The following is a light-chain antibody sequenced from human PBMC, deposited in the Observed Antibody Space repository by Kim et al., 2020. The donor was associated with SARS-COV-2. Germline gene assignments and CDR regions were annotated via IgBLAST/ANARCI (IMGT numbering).Light chain of an antibody. J-gene: IGLJ2*01. CDR1: GLIRDY. V-gene: IGLV3-19*01. CDR2: GKG. CDR3: NSRDTSGYRVV. Sequence: LEQTVRITCQGGGLIRDYASWFQQKPGQATLLVIYGKGNRPSGIPDRFSGSNSGDTASLTITGAQAEDEADYYCNSRDTSGYRVVFGGGTQLTVL.